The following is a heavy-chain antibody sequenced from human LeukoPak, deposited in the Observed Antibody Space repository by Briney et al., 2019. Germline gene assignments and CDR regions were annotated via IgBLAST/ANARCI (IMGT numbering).Heavy chain of an antibody. J-gene: IGHJ3*02. CDR1: GGSISSYY. CDR2: IYYSGST. Sequence: PSGALSLPCPVSGGSISSYYWGWVRQPPGKGLEWFGYIYYSGSTNYDPTLKRRVTISVDTSKNQFSLKLNSVTAADTAVYYCARVGMTTDAFDIWDQGTMVTVSS. V-gene: IGHV4-59*01. CDR3: ARVGMTTDAFDI. D-gene: IGHD4-11*01.